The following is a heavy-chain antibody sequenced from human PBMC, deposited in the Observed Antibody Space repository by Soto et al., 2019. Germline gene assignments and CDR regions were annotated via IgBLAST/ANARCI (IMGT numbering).Heavy chain of an antibody. V-gene: IGHV3-13*05. J-gene: IGHJ6*02. CDR1: GFTFSAYD. Sequence: GGSLRLSCAASGFTFSAYDMHWVRQTTGKGLEWVSAIGAADDPYYLGSVKGRFTISRENAKNSLYLQMNSLRAEDTAVYYCARAYSGRLPRRADYYFAMDVWGQGATVTVSS. D-gene: IGHD2-15*01. CDR3: ARAYSGRLPRRADYYFAMDV. CDR2: IGAADDP.